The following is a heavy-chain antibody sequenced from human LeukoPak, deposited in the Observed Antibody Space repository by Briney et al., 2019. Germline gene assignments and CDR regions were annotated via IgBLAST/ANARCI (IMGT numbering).Heavy chain of an antibody. J-gene: IGHJ4*02. D-gene: IGHD2-15*01. CDR2: ISSIGSTI. Sequence: PGGSLRLSCAASGFTFSSYEMNWVRQAPGKGLEWVSYISSIGSTIYYADSVKGRFTISRDNAKNSLYLQMNSLRAEDTAVYYCARDAMGGYWGQGTLVTVSS. V-gene: IGHV3-48*03. CDR1: GFTFSSYE. CDR3: ARDAMGGY.